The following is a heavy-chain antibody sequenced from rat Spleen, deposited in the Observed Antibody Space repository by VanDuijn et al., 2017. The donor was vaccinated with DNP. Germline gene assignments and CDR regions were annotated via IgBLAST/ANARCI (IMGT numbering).Heavy chain of an antibody. CDR3: ATSGYGYDGYPFAY. J-gene: IGHJ3*01. CDR2: ISPSGDIT. V-gene: IGHV5S13*01. CDR1: GFTFSNYG. Sequence: EVKLVESGGGLVQPGRSLKLSCAASGFTFSNYGMAWVRRAPEKGLEWVATISPSGDITYYRDSVKGRFTISRDNAKNTLFLQMDSLRSEDTATYYCATSGYGYDGYPFAYWGQGTLVTVSS. D-gene: IGHD1-12*03.